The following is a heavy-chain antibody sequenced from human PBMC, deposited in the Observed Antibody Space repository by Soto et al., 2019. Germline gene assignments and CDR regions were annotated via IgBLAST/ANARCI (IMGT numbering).Heavy chain of an antibody. CDR1: GFTFSSYS. Sequence: EVQLVESGGGLVKPGGSLRLSCAASGFTFSSYSMNWVSQAPGKGLEWVSTITTSSTAIYYADSVKGRFTISRDNAKNSLYLQLNSLRVEDTAVYYCARVPWLVSHIWGKGTMVTVSS. V-gene: IGHV3-21*01. J-gene: IGHJ3*02. CDR3: ARVPWLVSHI. CDR2: ITTSSTAI. D-gene: IGHD6-19*01.